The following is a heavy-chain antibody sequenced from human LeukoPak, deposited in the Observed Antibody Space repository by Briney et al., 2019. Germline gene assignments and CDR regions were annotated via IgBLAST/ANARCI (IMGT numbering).Heavy chain of an antibody. V-gene: IGHV4-61*02. J-gene: IGHJ4*02. CDR1: GASISSGSDY. CDR2: VHTSGNP. D-gene: IGHD3-16*01. Sequence: SETLSLTCSVSGASISSGSDYWSWIRQPAGKALEWIGRVHTSGNPNYNPSLESRVSISVDTSKNQFSLKLNSVTAADTAVYYCARDEGGLDYWGQGTLVTVSS. CDR3: ARDEGGLDY.